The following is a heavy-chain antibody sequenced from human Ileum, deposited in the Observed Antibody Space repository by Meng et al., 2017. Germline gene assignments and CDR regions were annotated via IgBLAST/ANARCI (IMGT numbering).Heavy chain of an antibody. CDR2: INHSGTT. V-gene: IGHV4-4*02. Sequence: QVQLQESGPGLVKPSGTLSLTCAVSGGSISSSIWWSWVRQPPEKGLEWIGEINHSGTTNYSPSLKSRLTISVDKSKNQFSLQLQSVAAADTAVYFWARRVVSGSHYYTYGGQGILVTVSS. D-gene: IGHD3-10*01. CDR1: GGSISSSIW. J-gene: IGHJ4*02. CDR3: ARRVVSGSHYYTY.